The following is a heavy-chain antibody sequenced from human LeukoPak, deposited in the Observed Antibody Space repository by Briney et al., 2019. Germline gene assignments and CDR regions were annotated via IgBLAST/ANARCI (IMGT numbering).Heavy chain of an antibody. D-gene: IGHD3-16*01. CDR1: GGTFSSYA. J-gene: IGHJ2*01. CDR2: IIPIFGTA. V-gene: IGHV1-69*05. Sequence: ASVKVSCKASGGTFSSYAISWVRQAPGQGLEWMGGIIPIFGTANYAQEFQGRVTITTDESTSTAYMELSSLRSEDTAVYYCARGNPLGVWYFDLWGRGTLVTVSS. CDR3: ARGNPLGVWYFDL.